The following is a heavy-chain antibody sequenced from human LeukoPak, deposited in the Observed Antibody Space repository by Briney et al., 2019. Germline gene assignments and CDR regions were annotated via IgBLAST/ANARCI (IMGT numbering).Heavy chain of an antibody. V-gene: IGHV4-59*08. Sequence: SETLSLTCTVSGGSISSYYWSWIRQPPGKGLEWIGYIYYSGSTNYNPSLKSRVTISVDTSKNQFSLKLSSVTAADTAVYYCARQLRWSNPFDYWGQGTLVTVSS. D-gene: IGHD4-23*01. CDR3: ARQLRWSNPFDY. J-gene: IGHJ4*02. CDR2: IYYSGST. CDR1: GGSISSYY.